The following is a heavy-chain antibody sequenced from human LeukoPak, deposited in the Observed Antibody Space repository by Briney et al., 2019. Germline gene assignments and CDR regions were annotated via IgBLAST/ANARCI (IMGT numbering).Heavy chain of an antibody. CDR3: ARSGLNVVVVAAIDSFDY. J-gene: IGHJ4*02. CDR2: ITPISGTA. D-gene: IGHD2-15*01. CDR1: GGTFTSYA. V-gene: IGHV1-69*05. Sequence: ASVKVSCKASGGTFTSYAISWVRQAPGQGLEWMGWITPISGTANYAQKFQGRVTITTDESTSTAYMELSSLRSDDTAVYYCARSGLNVVVVAAIDSFDYWGQGTLVTVSS.